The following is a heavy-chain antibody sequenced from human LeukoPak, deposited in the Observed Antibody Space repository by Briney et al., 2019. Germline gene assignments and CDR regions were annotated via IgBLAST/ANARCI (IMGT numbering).Heavy chain of an antibody. J-gene: IGHJ5*02. CDR3: ARHDYYDILTEHPNWFDP. Sequence: SETLSLTCTVSGDSISTYYWSWIRQPPGKGLEWIGYISYNGSSNYNPSLKSRVTISVDTSKNQFSLKLSSVTAADTAVYYCARHDYYDILTEHPNWFDPWGQGTLVTVSS. CDR2: ISYNGSS. CDR1: GDSISTYY. D-gene: IGHD3-9*01. V-gene: IGHV4-59*08.